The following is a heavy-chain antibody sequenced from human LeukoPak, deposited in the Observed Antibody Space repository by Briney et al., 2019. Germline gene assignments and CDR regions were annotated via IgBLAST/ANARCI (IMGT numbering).Heavy chain of an antibody. J-gene: IGHJ4*02. CDR3: ARSEHSSSSFDY. Sequence: GGSLRLSCAASGFTFSSYAMSWVRQAPGKGLEWVSAISGSGGYTYYADSVKGRFTISRDNARNSLYLQMNSLRAEDTAIYYCARSEHSSSSFDYWGQGTLVTVSS. CDR2: ISGSGGYT. CDR1: GFTFSSYA. V-gene: IGHV3-23*01. D-gene: IGHD6-6*01.